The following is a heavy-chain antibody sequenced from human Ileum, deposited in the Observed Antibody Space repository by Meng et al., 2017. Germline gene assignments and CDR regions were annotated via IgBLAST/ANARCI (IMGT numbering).Heavy chain of an antibody. CDR1: GASISSGNW. D-gene: IGHD6-19*01. CDR3: ARHIGVPGTRGFDY. J-gene: IGHJ4*02. CDR2: MSHSGTT. Sequence: QVSCRWRAPGRVQPSEPLSLTCSVSGASISSGNWWSWVRQSPGKVLEWIGEMSHSGTTNYNPSLKSRVTISLDTSKNQLSLKLTSVTAADTAVYYCARHIGVPGTRGFDYWGQGTLVTVSS. V-gene: IGHV4-4*02.